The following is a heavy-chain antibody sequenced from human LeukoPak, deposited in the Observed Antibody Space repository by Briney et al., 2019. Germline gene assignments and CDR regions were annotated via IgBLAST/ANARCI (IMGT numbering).Heavy chain of an antibody. CDR3: ARDLVSSSWGYFDY. CDR1: GGSISSCY. J-gene: IGHJ4*02. V-gene: IGHV4-4*07. CDR2: IYTSGST. D-gene: IGHD6-13*01. Sequence: SETLSLTCTVSGGSISSCYWSWIRQPAGKGLEWIGRIYTSGSTNYNPSLKSRVTMSVDTSKNQFSLKLSSVTAADTAVYYCARDLVSSSWGYFDYWGQGTLVTVSS.